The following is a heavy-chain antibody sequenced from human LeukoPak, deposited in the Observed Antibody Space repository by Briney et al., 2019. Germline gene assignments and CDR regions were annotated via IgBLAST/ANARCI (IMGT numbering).Heavy chain of an antibody. Sequence: GGSLRLSCAASGFTFSSYTMTWVRQAPGKGLEWVSSITSSSSYIYYADSVKGRFTISRDNAKNSLFLQMDSLRADDTAVYSCARGLLYGVGQWDYWGQGTLVTVSS. V-gene: IGHV3-21*01. CDR3: ARGLLYGVGQWDY. D-gene: IGHD3-10*02. CDR1: GFTFSSYT. J-gene: IGHJ4*02. CDR2: ITSSSSYI.